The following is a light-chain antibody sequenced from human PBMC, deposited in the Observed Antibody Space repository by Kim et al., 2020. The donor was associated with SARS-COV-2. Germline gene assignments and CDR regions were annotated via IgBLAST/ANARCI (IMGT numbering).Light chain of an antibody. J-gene: IGLJ1*01. Sequence: QSVLTQPPSVSAAPGQKVSISCSGTGSNIGSNVVSWYKQLPGAAPKLLIYDNDKRPSGIPDRFSGSKSGTSGTLGITGLQTGDEAEYYCATWDSSLTSYDFGIGTKVTVL. CDR1: GSNIGSNV. CDR3: ATWDSSLTSYD. CDR2: DND. V-gene: IGLV1-51*01.